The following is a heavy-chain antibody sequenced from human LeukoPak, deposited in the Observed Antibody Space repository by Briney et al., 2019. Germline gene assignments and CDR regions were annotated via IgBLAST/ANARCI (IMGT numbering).Heavy chain of an antibody. CDR1: GFTVSSDY. CDR3: ARDLVGYYGSGPYYYGMDV. V-gene: IGHV3-53*04. Sequence: GGSLRLSGAASGFTVSSDYMSWVRQAPGKGLEWVSVIYSGGSTYYADSVKGRFTVSRHNSKNTLYLQMNSLRAEDTAVYYCARDLVGYYGSGPYYYGMDVWGQGTTVTVSS. CDR2: IYSGGST. D-gene: IGHD3-10*01. J-gene: IGHJ6*02.